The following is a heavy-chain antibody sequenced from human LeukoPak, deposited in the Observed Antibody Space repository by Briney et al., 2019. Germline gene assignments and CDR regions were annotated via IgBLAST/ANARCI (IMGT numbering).Heavy chain of an antibody. J-gene: IGHJ5*02. V-gene: IGHV4-38-2*02. CDR3: ARDHLANLASRLFDP. Sequence: PSETLSLTCTVSGYSISSDYYWGWIRQPPGKGLEWIGSVHHSGRTYYNPSLKSRVTISVDTSKNQFSLKLNSVAAADTVVYYCARDHLANLASRLFDPWGQGSLVTVSS. CDR1: GYSISSDYY. CDR2: VHHSGRT. D-gene: IGHD3-3*01.